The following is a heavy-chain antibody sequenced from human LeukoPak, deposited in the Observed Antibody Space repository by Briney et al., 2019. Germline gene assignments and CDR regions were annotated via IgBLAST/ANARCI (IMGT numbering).Heavy chain of an antibody. CDR1: GGSFSGSY. J-gene: IGHJ5*02. D-gene: IGHD6-13*01. V-gene: IGHV4-34*01. CDR2: TNHSGST. CDR3: ASFIAAAGTGGWFDP. Sequence: KPSQTLSLTCAVYGGSFSGSYWGWIRQPPGKGLEWIGETNHSGSTNYNPSLKSRVTISVDTSKNQFSLKLRSVTAADTAVYYCASFIAAAGTGGWFDPWGQGTLVTVS.